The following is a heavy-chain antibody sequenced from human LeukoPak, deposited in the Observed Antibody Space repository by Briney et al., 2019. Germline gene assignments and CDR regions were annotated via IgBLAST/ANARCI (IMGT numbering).Heavy chain of an antibody. J-gene: IGHJ4*02. CDR1: RGSISSGSYY. CDR2: IYYSGST. V-gene: IGHV4-39*01. D-gene: IGHD3-3*01. Sequence: SETLSLTCTVSRGSISSGSYYWGWIRQPPGGGLEWIGNIYYSGSTYYNPSLKSRVTISVDTSKNQFSLKLSSMTAADTAVYYCARHLKRGITIFGVVLGAVDYWGQGTLVTVSS. CDR3: ARHLKRGITIFGVVLGAVDY.